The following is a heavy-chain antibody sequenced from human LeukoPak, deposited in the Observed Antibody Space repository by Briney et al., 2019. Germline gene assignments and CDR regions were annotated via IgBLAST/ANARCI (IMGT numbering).Heavy chain of an antibody. D-gene: IGHD1-1*01. CDR1: GFTFSSYG. J-gene: IGHJ6*03. CDR3: AKPRTTTYYYYYMDV. V-gene: IGHV3-33*06. CDR2: IWYDGSNK. Sequence: GSLRLSCAASGFTFSSYGMHWVRQAPGKGLEWVAVIWYDGSNKYYADSVKGRFTISRDNSKNTLYLQMNSLRAEDTAVYYCAKPRTTTYYYYYMDVWGKGTTVTVSS.